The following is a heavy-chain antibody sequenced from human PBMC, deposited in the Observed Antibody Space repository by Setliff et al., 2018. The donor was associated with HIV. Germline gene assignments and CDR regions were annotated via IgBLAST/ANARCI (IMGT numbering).Heavy chain of an antibody. CDR1: GYTFTTYD. CDR2: MNPNSGNT. Sequence: ASVKVSCKASGYTFTTYDINWVRQATGQGLEWMGRMNPNSGNTGYAQEIQGRVTMTRNTSISTAYMELSSLRSEDTAVYYCATVRRYYYDSSGQEYFQHGGQGTLVTVSS. D-gene: IGHD3-22*01. J-gene: IGHJ1*01. CDR3: ATVRRYYYDSSGQEYFQH. V-gene: IGHV1-8*02.